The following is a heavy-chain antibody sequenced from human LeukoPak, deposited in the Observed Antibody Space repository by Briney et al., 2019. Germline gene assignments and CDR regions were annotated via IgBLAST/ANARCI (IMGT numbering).Heavy chain of an antibody. D-gene: IGHD6-19*01. Sequence: PGGSLRLSCAASGFTFSSYGMHWVRQAPGKGLEWVAVISYDGSNKYYADSVKGRFTISRDNSKNTLYLQMNSLRAEDTAVYYCAKDVDRWLARGGFDYWGQGTLVTVSS. J-gene: IGHJ4*02. CDR1: GFTFSSYG. CDR2: ISYDGSNK. CDR3: AKDVDRWLARGGFDY. V-gene: IGHV3-30*18.